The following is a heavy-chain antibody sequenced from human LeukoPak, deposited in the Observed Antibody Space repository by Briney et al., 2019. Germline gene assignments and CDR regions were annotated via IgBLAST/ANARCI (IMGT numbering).Heavy chain of an antibody. Sequence: SETLSLTCRASGGSISGYYRSWIRQPPGKGLEWIGYIYHSSSTNYNASLKSRVTISVVTSKSRFCIWLSSVTTAETAIYDCARDRVGRNWFDPCGQRTLVSVSS. D-gene: IGHD3-10*01. CDR2: IYHSSST. V-gene: IGHV4-59*01. J-gene: IGHJ5*02. CDR3: ARDRVGRNWFDP. CDR1: GGSISGYY.